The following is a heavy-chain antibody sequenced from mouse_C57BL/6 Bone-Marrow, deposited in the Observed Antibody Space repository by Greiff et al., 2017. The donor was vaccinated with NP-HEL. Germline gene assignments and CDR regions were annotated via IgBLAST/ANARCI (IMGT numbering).Heavy chain of an antibody. CDR1: GYTFTSYW. CDR2: INPSNGGT. Sequence: QVQLQQPGPELVKPGASVKLSCKASGYTFTSYWMHWVKQRPGQGLEWIGNINPSNGGTNYNEKFKSKATLTVDKSSSTAYMQLSSLTSEDSAVYDCARNASDYGSSCFAYWGQGTLVTVSA. J-gene: IGHJ3*01. CDR3: ARNASDYGSSCFAY. V-gene: IGHV1-53*01. D-gene: IGHD2-2*01.